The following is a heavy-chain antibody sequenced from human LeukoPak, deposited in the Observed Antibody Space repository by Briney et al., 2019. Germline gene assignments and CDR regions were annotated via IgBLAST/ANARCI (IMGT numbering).Heavy chain of an antibody. CDR2: IKQDGSEK. Sequence: PGGSLRLSCAASGFTFRTYWMSWVRQAPGKGLEWVANIKQDGSEKYYVDSVKGRFTISRDNAKNSLYLQMNSLRAEDTAVYYCARTYYSDSSNTASPFDYWGQGTLVTVSS. CDR3: ARTYYSDSSNTASPFDY. V-gene: IGHV3-7*01. CDR1: GFTFRTYW. J-gene: IGHJ4*02. D-gene: IGHD3-22*01.